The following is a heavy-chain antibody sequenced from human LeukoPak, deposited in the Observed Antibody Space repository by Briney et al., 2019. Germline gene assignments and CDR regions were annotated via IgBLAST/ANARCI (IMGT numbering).Heavy chain of an antibody. CDR1: GYTFTGYY. CDR3: ATSSAMTTVVTEVRY. V-gene: IGHV7-4-1*02. D-gene: IGHD4-23*01. J-gene: IGHJ4*02. Sequence: ASVKVSCKASGYTFTGYYMHWVRQAPGQGLEWMGWINTNTGNPTYAQGFTGRFVFSLDTSVSTAYLQISSLKAEDTAVYYCATSSAMTTVVTEVRYWGQGTLVTVSS. CDR2: INTNTGNP.